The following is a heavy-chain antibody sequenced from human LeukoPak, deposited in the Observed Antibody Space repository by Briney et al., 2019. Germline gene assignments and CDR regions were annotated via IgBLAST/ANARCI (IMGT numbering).Heavy chain of an antibody. V-gene: IGHV3-48*03. CDR1: GFTFSTYE. CDR3: SLLAVASPQDY. D-gene: IGHD6-19*01. J-gene: IGHJ4*02. CDR2: ISSSGSTI. Sequence: GGALRLSCAASGFTFSTYEMHWVRQAPGKGLEWVSDISSSGSTIYYADSVKGRVTTSRDNAKNLLYLQMHSLRAEDTAVYYCSLLAVASPQDYWGQGTLVTVSS.